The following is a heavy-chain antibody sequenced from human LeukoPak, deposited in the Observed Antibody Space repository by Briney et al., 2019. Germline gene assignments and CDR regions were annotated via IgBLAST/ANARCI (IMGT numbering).Heavy chain of an antibody. CDR2: IFSSGST. CDR1: GGSISSPSYY. Sequence: SQTLSLTCTVSGGSISSPSYYWSWIRQSADKKLEWIGRIFSSGSTSFNPSLQSRVIISLDTSRNQLSLRLSSVTSADSAVYYCAREDTDYGAGYWGQGTLVTVSS. CDR3: AREDTDYGAGY. V-gene: IGHV4-61*02. D-gene: IGHD4-17*01. J-gene: IGHJ4*02.